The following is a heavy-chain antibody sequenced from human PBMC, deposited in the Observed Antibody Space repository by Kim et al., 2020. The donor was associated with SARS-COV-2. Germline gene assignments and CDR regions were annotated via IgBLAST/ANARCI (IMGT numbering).Heavy chain of an antibody. D-gene: IGHD6-13*01. Sequence: ASVKVSCKASGYTFTSYAMHWVRQAPGQRLEWMGWINAGNGNTKYSQKFQGRVTITRDTSASTDYMELSSLRSEDTAVYYCARDLPKYSSSWPPFDYWGQGTLVTVSS. CDR2: INAGNGNT. J-gene: IGHJ4*02. CDR1: GYTFTSYA. CDR3: ARDLPKYSSSWPPFDY. V-gene: IGHV1-3*01.